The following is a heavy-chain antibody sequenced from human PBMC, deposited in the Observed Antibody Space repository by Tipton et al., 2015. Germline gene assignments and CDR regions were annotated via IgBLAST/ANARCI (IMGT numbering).Heavy chain of an antibody. J-gene: IGHJ4*02. V-gene: IGHV3-53*01. CDR2: LSPDEST. CDR1: GFSVRSNY. CDR3: ARDRGSGAYYRF. D-gene: IGHD3-10*01. Sequence: SLRLSCAASGFSVRSNYMTWVRQAPGKGLEWVSTLSPDESTTYADSVKGRFTISRDNSKNTLDLQMNRLRVEDTAVYYCARDRGSGAYYRFWGQGTLVTVSS.